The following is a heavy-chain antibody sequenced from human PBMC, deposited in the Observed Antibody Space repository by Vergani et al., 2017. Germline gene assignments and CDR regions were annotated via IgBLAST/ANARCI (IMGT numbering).Heavy chain of an antibody. V-gene: IGHV1-69*01. CDR1: GGTFSSYA. CDR2: IIPIFGTA. CDR3: ARARLPLNSYYYYYYYMDV. J-gene: IGHJ6*03. Sequence: QVQLVQSGAEVKKPGSSVKVSCKASGGTFSSYAISWVRQAPGQGLEWMGGIIPIFGTANYAQKFQGRVTITADESTSTAYMELNSLRSEDTAVYYCARARLPLNSYYYYYYYMDVWGKGTTVTVSS. D-gene: IGHD4-11*01.